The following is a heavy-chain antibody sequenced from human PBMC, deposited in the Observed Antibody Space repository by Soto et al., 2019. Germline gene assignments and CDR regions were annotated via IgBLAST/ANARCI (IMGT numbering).Heavy chain of an antibody. J-gene: IGHJ4*02. Sequence: QVQLQQWGAGLLKPSETLSLTCAVYGGSLSGHYWNWIRQPPGKGLEWIGEINHSGITKYNPSLKXRXTXXVDTSKNQFSLNLRSVTVADTAVYYCARGQYRRDYWGQGTLVTVSS. CDR2: INHSGIT. D-gene: IGHD3-16*02. CDR1: GGSLSGHY. CDR3: ARGQYRRDY. V-gene: IGHV4-34*01.